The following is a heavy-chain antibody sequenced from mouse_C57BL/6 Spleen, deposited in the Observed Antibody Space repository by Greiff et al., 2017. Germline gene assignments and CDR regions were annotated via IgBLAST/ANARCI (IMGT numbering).Heavy chain of an antibody. CDR3: ARVGDYGSSYGDY. V-gene: IGHV5-4*03. CDR2: ISDGGSYT. Sequence: EVMLVESGGGLVKPGGSLKLSCAASGFTFSSYAMSWVRQTPEKRLEWVATISDGGSYTYYPDNVKGRFTISRDNAKNNLYLHMSHLKSEDTAMYDGARVGDYGSSYGDYWGQGTTLTVSS. J-gene: IGHJ2*01. CDR1: GFTFSSYA. D-gene: IGHD1-1*01.